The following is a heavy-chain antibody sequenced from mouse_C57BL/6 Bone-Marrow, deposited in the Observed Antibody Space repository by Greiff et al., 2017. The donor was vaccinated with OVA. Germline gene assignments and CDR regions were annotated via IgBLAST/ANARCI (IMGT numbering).Heavy chain of an antibody. D-gene: IGHD1-1*01. J-gene: IGHJ3*01. CDR3: TPYYYGSRGFAY. CDR2: LDPEDGDT. Sequence: EVQLQQSGAELVRPGASVKLSCTASGFNIKDYYMHWVKQRPEQGLEWIGRLDPEDGDTEYAPKFQGKATMTADTSSNTAYLQLSSLTSEDTAVYYCTPYYYGSRGFAYWGQGTLVTVSA. V-gene: IGHV14-1*01. CDR1: GFNIKDYY.